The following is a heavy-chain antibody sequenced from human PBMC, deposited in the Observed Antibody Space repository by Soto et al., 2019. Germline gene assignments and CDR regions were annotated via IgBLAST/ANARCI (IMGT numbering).Heavy chain of an antibody. Sequence: GGSLRLSCAASGFTFSSYSMNWVRQAPGKGLESVSYISSSSSTIYYADSVKGRFTIFRDNAKNSLYLQMNSLRDEDTAVYYCARSSEGYDFWSGYYRDNYYFDYWGQGALVTVS. CDR3: ARSSEGYDFWSGYYRDNYYFDY. CDR2: ISSSSSTI. J-gene: IGHJ4*02. V-gene: IGHV3-48*02. CDR1: GFTFSSYS. D-gene: IGHD3-3*01.